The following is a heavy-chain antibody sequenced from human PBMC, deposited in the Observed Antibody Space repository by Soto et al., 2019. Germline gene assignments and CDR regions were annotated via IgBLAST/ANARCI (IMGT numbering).Heavy chain of an antibody. CDR2: ISGSGGST. J-gene: IGHJ5*02. V-gene: IGHV3-23*01. CDR3: AKDSGLSPVPEVPAAYENWFDP. D-gene: IGHD2-2*01. CDR1: GFTFSSYA. Sequence: GGSLRLSCAASGFTFSSYAMSWVRQAPGKGLEWVSAISGSGGSTYYADSVKGRFTISRDNSKNTLYLQMNSLRAEDTAVYYCAKDSGLSPVPEVPAAYENWFDPWGQGTLVTVSS.